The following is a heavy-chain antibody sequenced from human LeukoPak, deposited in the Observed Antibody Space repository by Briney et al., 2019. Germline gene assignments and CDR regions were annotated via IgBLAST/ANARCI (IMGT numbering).Heavy chain of an antibody. D-gene: IGHD2-2*02. Sequence: ASVKVSCKASGYTFTSYGISWVRQAPGQGLEWMGWISAYNGNTNYAQKLQGRVTMTTDTSTSMAYMELRSLRSDDTAVYYCARLSTVVPAAIGFDYWGQGTLVTVSS. J-gene: IGHJ4*02. V-gene: IGHV1-18*01. CDR1: GYTFTSYG. CDR2: ISAYNGNT. CDR3: ARLSTVVPAAIGFDY.